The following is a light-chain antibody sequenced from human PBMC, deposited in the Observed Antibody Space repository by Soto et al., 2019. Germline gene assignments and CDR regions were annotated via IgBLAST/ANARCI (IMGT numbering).Light chain of an antibody. CDR1: QSVSSS. Sequence: EMVLTQSPGTLSLSPGERATLTCRASQSVSSSLAWYQQRPGQPPRLLIYGASTRAAGIPPRFSGSGSGTEFTLTISSLQSEDFAVYYCQQSSKWPPTFGQGTKVDIK. CDR2: GAS. CDR3: QQSSKWPPT. J-gene: IGKJ1*01. V-gene: IGKV3-15*01.